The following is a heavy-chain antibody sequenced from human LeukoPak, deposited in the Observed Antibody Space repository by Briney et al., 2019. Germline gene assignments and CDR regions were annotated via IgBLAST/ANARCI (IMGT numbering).Heavy chain of an antibody. J-gene: IGHJ4*02. D-gene: IGHD3-10*01. CDR2: IIPIFGTA. Sequence: SVKVSCKASGGTFSSYAISWVRQAPGQGLEWMGGIIPIFGTANYAQKFQGRVTITADESTSTAYMELSSLRSEDTAVYYCARVRLYRITMVRGVSTHFDYWGQGTLVTVSS. V-gene: IGHV1-69*13. CDR3: ARVRLYRITMVRGVSTHFDY. CDR1: GGTFSSYA.